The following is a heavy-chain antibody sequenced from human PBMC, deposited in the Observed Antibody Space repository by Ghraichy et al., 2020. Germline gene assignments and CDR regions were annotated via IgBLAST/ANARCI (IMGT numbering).Heavy chain of an antibody. CDR1: GFTFSSYD. D-gene: IGHD4-17*01. CDR2: IRYDGRNK. J-gene: IGHJ4*02. Sequence: GESLRLSCAASGFTFSSYDMHWVRQAPGKGLEWVAFIRYDGRNKYYADSVKGRFTISRDNSKNTLYLQMNSLRAEDTAVYYCVGTVTTWGSWWGQGTLVTVSS. V-gene: IGHV3-30*02. CDR3: VGTVTTWGSW.